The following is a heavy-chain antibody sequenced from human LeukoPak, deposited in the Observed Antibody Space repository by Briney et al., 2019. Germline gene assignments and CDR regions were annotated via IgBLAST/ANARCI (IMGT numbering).Heavy chain of an antibody. Sequence: GGSLRLSCAASGFTFSNYDMSWVRQAPGKGLEWVSTISGSGGSTYYADSGKGRFTSSRDNATDTLYLQMNSLRAADTAVYSCAKAIGYSYGSYYYMDVWGKGTTVTVSS. CDR2: ISGSGGST. J-gene: IGHJ6*03. CDR1: GFTFSNYD. D-gene: IGHD5-18*01. CDR3: AKAIGYSYGSYYYMDV. V-gene: IGHV3-23*01.